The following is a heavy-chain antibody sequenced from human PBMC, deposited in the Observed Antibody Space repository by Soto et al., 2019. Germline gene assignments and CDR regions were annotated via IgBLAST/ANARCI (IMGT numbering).Heavy chain of an antibody. J-gene: IGHJ5*02. CDR2: IIPIFGTA. D-gene: IGHD3-10*01. Sequence: SVKVSCKASGGTFSSYAISWVRQAPGQGLEWMGGIIPIFGTANYAQKFQGRVTITADKSTSTAYMELSSLRSEDTAVYYCARVPMVRGVQSWFDPWGQGTPVTFSS. CDR3: ARVPMVRGVQSWFDP. V-gene: IGHV1-69*06. CDR1: GGTFSSYA.